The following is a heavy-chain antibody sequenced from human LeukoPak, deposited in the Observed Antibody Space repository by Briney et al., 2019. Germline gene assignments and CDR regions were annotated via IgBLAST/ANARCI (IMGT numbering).Heavy chain of an antibody. J-gene: IGHJ5*02. V-gene: IGHV1-18*04. CDR3: ARIWIVVGGGWFDP. CDR2: ISAYNGNT. D-gene: IGHD3-22*01. Sequence: ASVKVSCKASGYTFTSYGITWVRQAPGQGLEWMEWISAYNGNTHYAQTLQGRVNMTTDTSTSTDYMELRSLRCDDTAVYFCARIWIVVGGGWFDPWGQGNLVTVSS. CDR1: GYTFTSYG.